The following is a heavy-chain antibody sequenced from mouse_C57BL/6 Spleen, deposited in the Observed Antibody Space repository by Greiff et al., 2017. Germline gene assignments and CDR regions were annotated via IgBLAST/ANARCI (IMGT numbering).Heavy chain of an antibody. CDR1: GYTFTSYW. CDR3: ARNNYGSSYAMDY. J-gene: IGHJ4*01. D-gene: IGHD1-1*01. V-gene: IGHV1-52*01. CDR2: IDPSDSET. Sequence: QVQLQQPGAELVRPGSSVKLSCKASGYTFTSYWMHWVKQRPIQGLEWIGNIDPSDSETHYNQKFKDKATLTVDKSSSTAYMQLSSLTSEDSAVYYCARNNYGSSYAMDYWGQGTSVTVSS.